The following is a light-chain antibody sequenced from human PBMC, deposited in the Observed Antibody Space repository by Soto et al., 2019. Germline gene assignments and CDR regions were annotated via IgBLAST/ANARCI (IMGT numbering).Light chain of an antibody. V-gene: IGLV2-14*01. CDR2: EVS. CDR1: SSDVGGYIH. J-gene: IGLJ2*01. CDR3: SSYTSRSTVV. Sequence: QSALTQPASVSGSPGQSITISCTGTSSDVGGYIHVSWYQQHPGRAPKLMIYEVSNRPSGVSNRFSGSKSGNTASLTISGLQAEDEADYYCSSYTSRSTVVFGGGTKLTVL.